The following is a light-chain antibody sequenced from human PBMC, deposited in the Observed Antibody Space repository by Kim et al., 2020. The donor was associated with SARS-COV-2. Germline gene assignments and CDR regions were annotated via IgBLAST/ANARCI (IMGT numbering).Light chain of an antibody. Sequence: DIKMTQSPSSLSASVGDRVTITCQASQDISNYLNWYQQKPGKAPKLLIYDASNLETGVPSGFSGSGSGTDFTFTISSLQPEDIATYYCQQYDNLPVTFGPGTKVDIK. V-gene: IGKV1-33*01. CDR1: QDISNY. CDR3: QQYDNLPVT. CDR2: DAS. J-gene: IGKJ3*01.